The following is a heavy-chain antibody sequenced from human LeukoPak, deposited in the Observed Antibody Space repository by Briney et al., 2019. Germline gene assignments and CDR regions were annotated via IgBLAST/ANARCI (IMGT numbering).Heavy chain of an antibody. J-gene: IGHJ4*02. D-gene: IGHD6-19*01. CDR3: ARGTTPTAWWLAMWAHYFDY. CDR1: GFTFSSYA. Sequence: GGSLRLSCAASGFTFSSYAMSWVRQAPGKGLEWVSAISGSGGSTYYADSVKGRFTIYRDNSKNTLYLQMNSLRAEDTAVYYCARGTTPTAWWLAMWAHYFDYWGQGTLVTVSS. V-gene: IGHV3-23*01. CDR2: ISGSGGST.